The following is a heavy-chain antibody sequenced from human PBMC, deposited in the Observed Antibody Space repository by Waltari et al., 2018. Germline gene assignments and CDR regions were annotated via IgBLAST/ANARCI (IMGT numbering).Heavy chain of an antibody. V-gene: IGHV3-53*01. J-gene: IGHJ4*02. CDR1: GFTVSSNY. D-gene: IGHD3-9*01. CDR3: ARAGGTSLRYFDWRYFDY. CDR2: IYSGGST. Sequence: EVQLVESGGGLIQPGGSLRLSCAASGFTVSSNYMSWVRQAPGKGLEWVSFIYSGGSTYYADSVKGRFTISRDNSKNTLYLQMNSLRAEDTAVYYCARAGGTSLRYFDWRYFDYWGQGTLVTVSS.